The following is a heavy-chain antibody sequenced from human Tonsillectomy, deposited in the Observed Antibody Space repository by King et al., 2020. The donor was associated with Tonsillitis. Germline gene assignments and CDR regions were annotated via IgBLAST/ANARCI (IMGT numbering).Heavy chain of an antibody. J-gene: IGHJ6*03. CDR3: ARDRRLYDTVNYYYMDV. V-gene: IGHV4-59*11. D-gene: IGHD3-9*01. CDR2: ISDTGST. Sequence: QLQESGPGLVKPSETLSLTCTVSGGSIRSHYWSWIRQPPGKGLEWIGYISDTGSTNYNPSLKSRVTLSVDTSKNQFSLKLSSVTAADSAVYYCARDRRLYDTVNYYYMDVWGKGTAVTVSS. CDR1: GGSIRSHY.